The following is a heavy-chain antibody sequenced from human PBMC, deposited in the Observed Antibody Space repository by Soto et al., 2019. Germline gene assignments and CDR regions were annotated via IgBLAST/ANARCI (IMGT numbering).Heavy chain of an antibody. V-gene: IGHV5-51*01. Sequence: GESLKISCKGSGYMFTSYWIGWVRQMPGKGLEWMGIIHGGDSNTRYSPSFDGQVTISTDKSINTAYLQWSSLKASDTAMYCCARRITSSTGWDYWGQGTLVTVSS. CDR1: GYMFTSYW. D-gene: IGHD6-19*01. CDR2: IHGGDSNT. J-gene: IGHJ4*02. CDR3: ARRITSSTGWDY.